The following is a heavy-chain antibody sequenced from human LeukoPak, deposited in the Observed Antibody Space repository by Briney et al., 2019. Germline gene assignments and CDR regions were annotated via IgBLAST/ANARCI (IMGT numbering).Heavy chain of an antibody. CDR2: INHSGST. D-gene: IGHD1-26*01. J-gene: IGHJ3*01. CDR3: ARRRVVGASRDAFDV. V-gene: IGHV4-34*01. CDR1: GGSFNGYY. Sequence: SETLSLTCAVNGGSFNGYYWSWIRQPPGKGLEWIGEINHSGSTNYNPSLKSRVTISVDTSKKHFSLKLSSVTAADTAVYYCARRRVVGASRDAFDVWGQGTMVTVSS.